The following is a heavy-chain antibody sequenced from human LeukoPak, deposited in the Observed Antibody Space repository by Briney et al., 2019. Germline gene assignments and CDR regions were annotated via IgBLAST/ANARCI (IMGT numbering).Heavy chain of an antibody. V-gene: IGHV3-23*01. CDR2: ISGGGGNT. J-gene: IGHJ4*02. CDR3: APGRFLEWLSPPADY. D-gene: IGHD3-3*01. CDR1: GFTFTSYA. Sequence: GGSLRLSCAASGFTFTSYAMSWVRQAPGKGLEWVSGISGGGGNTYYADSVKGRFTISRDNSKNMLYLQMNSLRAEDTAVYYCAPGRFLEWLSPPADYWGQGTLVTVSS.